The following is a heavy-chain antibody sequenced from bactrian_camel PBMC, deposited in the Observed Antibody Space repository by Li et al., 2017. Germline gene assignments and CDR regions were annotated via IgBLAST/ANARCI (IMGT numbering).Heavy chain of an antibody. CDR3: ALDGQGNQ. D-gene: IGHD3*01. CDR1: GYTRASGV. CDR2: SNALGGGI. V-gene: IGHV3S31*01. Sequence: VQLVESGGGSVQAGGSLRLSCEASGYTRASGVMGWVRQAPGKRLEWVATSNALGGGIYYAAPVKGRFIISRDDAKSTLYLQLDSLKMDDTAMYYCALDGQGNQRGRGTQVTVS. J-gene: IGHJ4*01.